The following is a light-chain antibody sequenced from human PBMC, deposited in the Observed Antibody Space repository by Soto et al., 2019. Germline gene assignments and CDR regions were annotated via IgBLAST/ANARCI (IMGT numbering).Light chain of an antibody. V-gene: IGKV4-1*01. CDR3: QQYYSTPVT. Sequence: DIVMTQSPDSLAVSLGERATINCKSSQSVLYSSNNENYLAWYQQKPGQPPKLLIYWASTRESGVPDRFSGSGSGTDFTLTISSLQAEDVAVYYCQQYYSTPVTFGPGTKVDIK. J-gene: IGKJ3*01. CDR1: QSVLYSSNNENY. CDR2: WAS.